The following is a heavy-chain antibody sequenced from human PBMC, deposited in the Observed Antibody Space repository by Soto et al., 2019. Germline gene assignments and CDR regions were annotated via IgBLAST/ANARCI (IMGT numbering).Heavy chain of an antibody. D-gene: IGHD2-21*01. J-gene: IGHJ4*02. V-gene: IGHV4-59*08. CDR2: IYYTGST. CDR3: ARIAGTNLDS. Sequence: QVQLQESGPGLVKPSETLSLTCTVSGGSISNNYWTWIRQPPGKGLEWIGYIYYTGSTSYHSSFKSRVTISLGTPKNLFSLSLSSVTAADTAVYYCARIAGTNLDSWGQGTPVTVSS. CDR1: GGSISNNY.